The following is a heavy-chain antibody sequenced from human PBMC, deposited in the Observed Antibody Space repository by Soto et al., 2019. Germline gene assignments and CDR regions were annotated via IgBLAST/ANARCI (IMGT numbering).Heavy chain of an antibody. CDR2: IHHREST. Sequence: PSETLSLTCAVSGGSVRSNNWWFWVRQPPGKGLEWIGEIHHRESTNLNPSLKSRVTISVDRSKNEFSLKVKSVTAADTAVYYCGCRVEDISYDYYGVDVWGQGTTVTVSS. V-gene: IGHV4-4*02. D-gene: IGHD2-15*01. J-gene: IGHJ6*02. CDR1: GGSVRSNNW. CDR3: GCRVEDISYDYYGVDV.